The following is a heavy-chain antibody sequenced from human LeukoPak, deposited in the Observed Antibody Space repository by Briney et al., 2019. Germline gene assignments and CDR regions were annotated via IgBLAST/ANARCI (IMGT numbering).Heavy chain of an antibody. D-gene: IGHD5-24*01. CDR3: ARAERWLQSHFDY. V-gene: IGHV4-31*03. CDR2: IYYTGTT. CDR1: GGSIRSGSINDGGYY. Sequence: SQTVSLTCTVSGGSIRSGSINDGGYYWNWIRQRPGKGLEWIGYIYYTGTTNYNPALKSRLTISVDTSKNHFSLRLNSVTAADTAVYYCARAERWLQSHFDYWGQGTLVTVPS. J-gene: IGHJ4*02.